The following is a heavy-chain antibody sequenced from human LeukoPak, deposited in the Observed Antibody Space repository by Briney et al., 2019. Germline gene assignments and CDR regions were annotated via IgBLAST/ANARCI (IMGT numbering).Heavy chain of an antibody. V-gene: IGHV7-4-1*02. CDR3: ARAIYTAMADAFDI. D-gene: IGHD5-18*01. J-gene: IGHJ3*02. Sequence: ASVKVSCKASGYTFTSYAMNWVRQTPGQGLEWMGWINTNTGNPTYAQGFTGRFVFSLDTSVSTAYLQISSLKAEDTAVYYCARAIYTAMADAFDIWGQGTMVTVSS. CDR2: INTNTGNP. CDR1: GYTFTSYA.